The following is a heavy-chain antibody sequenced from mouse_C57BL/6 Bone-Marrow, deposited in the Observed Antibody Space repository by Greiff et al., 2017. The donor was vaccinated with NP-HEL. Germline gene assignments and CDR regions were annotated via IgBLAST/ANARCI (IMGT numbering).Heavy chain of an antibody. CDR2: IDPSDSYT. D-gene: IGHD1-1*01. CDR3: ARWPPTVVDHPGAMDY. CDR1: GYTFTSYW. Sequence: QVQLQQPGAELVMPGASVKLSCKASGYTFTSYWMHWVKQRPGQGLEWIGEIDPSDSYTNYNQKFKGKSTLTVDKSSSTAYMQLSSLTSEDSAVYYCARWPPTVVDHPGAMDYWGQGTSVTVSS. J-gene: IGHJ4*01. V-gene: IGHV1-69*01.